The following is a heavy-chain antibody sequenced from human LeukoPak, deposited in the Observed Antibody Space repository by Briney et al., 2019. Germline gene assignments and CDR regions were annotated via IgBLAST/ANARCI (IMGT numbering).Heavy chain of an antibody. J-gene: IGHJ3*02. CDR1: GGSISSGDYY. V-gene: IGHV4-61*08. Sequence: PSETLSLTCTVSGGSISSGDYYWSWIRQPPGKGLEWIGYIYYSGSTNYNPSLKSRVTISVDTSKNQFSLKLSSVTAADTAVYYCARAAPHSIAVAGTILGAFDIWGQGTMVTVSS. CDR3: ARAAPHSIAVAGTILGAFDI. D-gene: IGHD6-19*01. CDR2: IYYSGST.